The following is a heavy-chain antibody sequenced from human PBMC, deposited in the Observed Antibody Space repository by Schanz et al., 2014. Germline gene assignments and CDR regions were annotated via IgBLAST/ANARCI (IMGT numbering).Heavy chain of an antibody. CDR2: ISVYTGNT. Sequence: QVQLVQSGAEVKKPGASVRVSCKASGYTFTTYAMSWVRQAPGQGLEWVGWISVYTGNTKYGQKVQGRVTMTADTSTNTAYMELRSLRSDDTAVYYCAKAEYDILTDSYYRLDPWGQGTMVTVSS. CDR1: GYTFTTYA. CDR3: AKAEYDILTDSYYRLDP. V-gene: IGHV1-18*01. J-gene: IGHJ5*02. D-gene: IGHD3-9*01.